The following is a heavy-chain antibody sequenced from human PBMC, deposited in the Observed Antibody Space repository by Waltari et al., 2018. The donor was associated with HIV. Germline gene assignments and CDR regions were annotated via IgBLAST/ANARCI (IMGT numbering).Heavy chain of an antibody. D-gene: IGHD3-10*01. V-gene: IGHV3-23*01. CDR1: GFTFSSYA. Sequence: LLESGGNLVQPGGSLTLSCAASGFTFSSYAMTWVRQAPGKGLEWVSGTSGSGGETLFADSVKDRLAISRDASTVYLSRNRLTAEDTAVYYCAKVGLSGRWLLRRPFYVDYWGQGILVTVSS. CDR2: TSGSGGET. J-gene: IGHJ4*02. CDR3: AKVGLSGRWLLRRPFYVDY.